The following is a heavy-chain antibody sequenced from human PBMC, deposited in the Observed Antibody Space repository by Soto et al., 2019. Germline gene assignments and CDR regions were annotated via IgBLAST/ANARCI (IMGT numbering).Heavy chain of an antibody. CDR2: INHSGST. CDR3: ASRGYCSSTSCYYYGYYMDV. D-gene: IGHD2-2*01. CDR1: GGSFSGYY. V-gene: IGHV4-34*01. Sequence: SETLSLTCAVYGGSFSGYYWSWIRQPPGKGLEWIGEINHSGSTNYNPSLKSRVTISVDTSKNQFSLKLSSVTAAETAVYYCASRGYCSSTSCYYYGYYMDVWGKGTTVTVSS. J-gene: IGHJ6*03.